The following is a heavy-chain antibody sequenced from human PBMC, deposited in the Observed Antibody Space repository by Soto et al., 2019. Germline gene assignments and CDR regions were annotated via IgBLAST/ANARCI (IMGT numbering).Heavy chain of an antibody. CDR3: ARHLTYCSAGSCYSDFPYYGMDV. CDR2: IFYSGST. D-gene: IGHD2-15*01. J-gene: IGHJ6*02. CDR1: GGSVTTGSYY. Sequence: PSETLSLTCTVSGGSVTTGSYYWSWIRQPPGKGLEWIGSIFYSGSTYYNPSLKSRVTISVDTSKNQFSLKLSSVTAADTAVYYCARHLTYCSAGSCYSDFPYYGMDVWGQGTTVTV. V-gene: IGHV4-39*01.